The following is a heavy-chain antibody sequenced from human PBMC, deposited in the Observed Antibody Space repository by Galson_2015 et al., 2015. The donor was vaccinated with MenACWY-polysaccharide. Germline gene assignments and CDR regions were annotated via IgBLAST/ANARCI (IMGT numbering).Heavy chain of an antibody. CDR3: AKGGREVDNWLDP. V-gene: IGHV3-23*01. CDR1: GFTFTSYA. D-gene: IGHD1-26*01. CDR2: IRSSGTNT. J-gene: IGHJ5*02. Sequence: SLRLSCAASGFTFTSYAMSWVRQAPGKGLEWVSAIRSSGTNTYYADSVKGRFTISRDNSKNTLFLQMNSLRADDTAVYYCAKGGREVDNWLDPWGQGALVTASS.